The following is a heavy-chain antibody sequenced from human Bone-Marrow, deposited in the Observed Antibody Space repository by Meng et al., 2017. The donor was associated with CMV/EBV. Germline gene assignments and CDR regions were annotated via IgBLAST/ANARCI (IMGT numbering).Heavy chain of an antibody. Sequence: ASVNVSCKASGVTFDSYGITWARQAPGQGLEWMGWISGYNGNTNYAQKFQDRLTMTTNTSSTTAYMELRSLRSDDTAAYYCATLGFWGDYFDHWGQGSLVTVSS. J-gene: IGHJ4*02. CDR2: ISGYNGNT. D-gene: IGHD3-16*01. CDR1: GVTFDSYG. V-gene: IGHV1-18*01. CDR3: ATLGFWGDYFDH.